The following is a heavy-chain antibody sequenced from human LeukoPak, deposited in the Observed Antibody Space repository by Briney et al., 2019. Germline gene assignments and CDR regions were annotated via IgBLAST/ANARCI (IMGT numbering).Heavy chain of an antibody. D-gene: IGHD3-3*01. CDR2: ISGSGGST. CDR1: GFTFSSYA. V-gene: IGHV3-23*01. Sequence: GGSLRLSCAASGFTFSSYAMSWVRQAPGKGLEWVSAISGSGGSTYYADSVKGRFTISRDNSKNTLYLQMNSLRAEDTAVYYCAKGQSSYYDFWSGYPLFDCWGQGTLVTVSS. J-gene: IGHJ4*02. CDR3: AKGQSSYYDFWSGYPLFDC.